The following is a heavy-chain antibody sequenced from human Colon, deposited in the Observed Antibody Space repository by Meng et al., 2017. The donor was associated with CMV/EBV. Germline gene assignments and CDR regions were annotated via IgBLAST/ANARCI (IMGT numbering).Heavy chain of an antibody. V-gene: IGHV1-18*01. CDR2: ISAYNGET. CDR1: NYTFTNYG. CDR3: ATDITYYNFWSAGAS. J-gene: IGHJ5*02. Sequence: ASVKVSCKGSNYTFTNYGIAWVRQAPGEGLEWMGWISAYNGETKYEEKLQDRVTMTTDTSTSTAYMELRSLRSDDTAVYYCATDITYYNFWSAGASWGQGTLVTVSS. D-gene: IGHD3-3*01.